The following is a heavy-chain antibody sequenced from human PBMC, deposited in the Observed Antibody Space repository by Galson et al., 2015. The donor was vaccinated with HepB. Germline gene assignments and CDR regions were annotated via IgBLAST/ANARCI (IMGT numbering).Heavy chain of an antibody. CDR1: GFTFSNAW. Sequence: SLRLSCAASGFTFSNAWMSWVRQAPGKGLEWVGRIKSKTDGGTTDYAAPVKGRFTISRDDSKNTLYLQMNSLKTEDTAVYYCTTDGGYSSGWALQNWFDPWGQGTLVTVSS. D-gene: IGHD6-19*01. J-gene: IGHJ5*02. CDR2: IKSKTDGGTT. V-gene: IGHV3-15*01. CDR3: TTDGGYSSGWALQNWFDP.